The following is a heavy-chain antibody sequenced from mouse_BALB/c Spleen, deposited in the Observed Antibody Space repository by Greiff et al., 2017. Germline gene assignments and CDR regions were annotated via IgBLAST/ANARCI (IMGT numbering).Heavy chain of an antibody. CDR1: GFTFSDYG. CDR3: ARDGSFMDY. J-gene: IGHJ4*01. V-gene: IGHV5-15*02. CDR2: ISNLAYSI. Sequence: EVKLQESGGGLVQPGGSRKLSCAASGFTFSDYGMAWVRQAPGKGPEWVAFISNLAYSIYYADTVTGRFTISRENAKNTLYLEMSSLRSEDTAMYYCARDGSFMDYWGQGTAVTVSA.